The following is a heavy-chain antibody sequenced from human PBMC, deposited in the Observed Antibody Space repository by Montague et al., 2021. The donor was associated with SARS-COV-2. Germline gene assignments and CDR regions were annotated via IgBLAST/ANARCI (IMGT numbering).Heavy chain of an antibody. D-gene: IGHD2-15*01. CDR2: IYYSGST. V-gene: IGHV4-39*07. CDR1: GGAISSSSYY. J-gene: IGHJ3*01. CDR3: ARGHCSGGFCYYGVAFDV. Sequence: SETLSLTCTVSGGAISSSSYYWGWIRQPPGKGLEWIGSIYYSGSTYYNPSLKSRVTISVDTSKNQFSLKLSSVTAADTAVYYCARGHCSGGFCYYGVAFDVWGQGTMVTVS.